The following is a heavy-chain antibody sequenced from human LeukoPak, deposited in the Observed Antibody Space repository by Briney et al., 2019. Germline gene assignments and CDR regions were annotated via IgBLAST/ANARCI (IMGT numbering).Heavy chain of an antibody. Sequence: GGSLRLSCAASGFTFSSYNMNWVRQAPGKGLEWVSFISSGSSYIYYADSVKGRFTISRDNAKNSLYLQMNSLRAEDTAVYYCVRGGSGSYLLDYWGQGTLVTVSS. J-gene: IGHJ4*02. D-gene: IGHD3-10*01. CDR1: GFTFSSYN. V-gene: IGHV3-21*01. CDR3: VRGGSGSYLLDY. CDR2: ISSGSSYI.